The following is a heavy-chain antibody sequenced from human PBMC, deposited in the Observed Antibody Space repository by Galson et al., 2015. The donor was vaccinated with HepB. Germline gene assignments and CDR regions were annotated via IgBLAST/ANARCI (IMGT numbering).Heavy chain of an antibody. D-gene: IGHD3-10*01. CDR3: AKGPHYDSGSWNY. CDR2: LHYDGSNK. CDR1: GFTFTTFD. J-gene: IGHJ4*02. Sequence: SLRLSCAASGFTFTTFDIHWVRQAPGKGLEWVASLHYDGSNKYYADSVKGRFTISRDNSKNTLYLQMNTLRPEDTAVYFCAKGPHYDSGSWNYWGQGTLVTVSS. V-gene: IGHV3-30*02.